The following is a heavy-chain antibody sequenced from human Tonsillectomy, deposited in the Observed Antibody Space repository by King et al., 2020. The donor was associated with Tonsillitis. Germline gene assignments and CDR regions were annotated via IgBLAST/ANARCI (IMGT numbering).Heavy chain of an antibody. CDR2: ITSGGSTI. V-gene: IGHV3-11*01. D-gene: IGHD1-7*01. CDR3: AREVWNWIPQGFYGMDV. Sequence: VQLVESGGGLVKPGGSLRLSCAASGFTFSDFNMNWIRQAPGKGLEWISYITSGGSTIYYADSVKGRLTIFRDNAKNSLYLQMNSLRAEDTAVYYCAREVWNWIPQGFYGMDVWGQGTTVTVSS. CDR1: GFTFSDFN. J-gene: IGHJ6*02.